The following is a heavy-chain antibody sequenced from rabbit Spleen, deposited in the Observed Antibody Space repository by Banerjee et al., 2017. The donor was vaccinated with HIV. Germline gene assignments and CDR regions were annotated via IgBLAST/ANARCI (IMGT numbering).Heavy chain of an antibody. J-gene: IGHJ4*01. V-gene: IGHV1S45*01. CDR2: IYASSGTT. Sequence: QEQLEESGGGLVKPEGSLTLTCKASGFDLSSYYYMCWVRQAPGKGLEWIGCIYASSGTTYYASWAKGRFTISKTSSTTVTLQMTSLTDADTATYFCARDWAGAMNFYFKLWGPGTLVTVS. CDR3: ARDWAGAMNFYFKL. CDR1: GFDLSSYYY. D-gene: IGHD3-1*01.